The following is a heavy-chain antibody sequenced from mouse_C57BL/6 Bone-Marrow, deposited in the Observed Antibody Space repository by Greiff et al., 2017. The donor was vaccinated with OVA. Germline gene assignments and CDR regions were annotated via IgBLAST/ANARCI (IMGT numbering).Heavy chain of an antibody. J-gene: IGHJ3*01. Sequence: QVQLKESGAELVKPGASVKISCKASGYAFSSYWLNWVKQRPGKGLEWIGPIYTGDGDTNYNGKVKGKATLTAAKSSSTAYMQLSSLTSEDSAVYFVARSISGAYWGQGTLVTVSA. CDR1: GYAFSSYW. D-gene: IGHD3-1*01. V-gene: IGHV1-80*01. CDR3: ARSISGAY. CDR2: IYTGDGDT.